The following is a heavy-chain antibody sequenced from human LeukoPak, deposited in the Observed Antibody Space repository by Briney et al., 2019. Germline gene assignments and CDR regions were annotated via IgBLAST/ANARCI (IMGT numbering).Heavy chain of an antibody. CDR2: IRFDGSNK. CDR3: AKDFSSPQGY. J-gene: IGHJ4*02. V-gene: IGHV3-30*02. Sequence: PGGSLRLSCAASGFTFSRYDMHWVRQAPGKGLEWVTFIRFDGSNKYYADSVKGRFTISRDNSKNTVYLQMNSLTTEDTAVYYCAKDFSSPQGYWGQGTLVSVSS. D-gene: IGHD6-19*01. CDR1: GFTFSRYD.